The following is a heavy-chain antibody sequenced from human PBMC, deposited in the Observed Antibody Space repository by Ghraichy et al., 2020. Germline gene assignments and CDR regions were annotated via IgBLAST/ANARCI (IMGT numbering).Heavy chain of an antibody. V-gene: IGHV4-61*02. CDR2: IYTSGST. J-gene: IGHJ5*02. CDR1: GGSISSGSYY. CDR3: ARDMIAAPYNWFDP. Sequence: SETLSLTCTVSGGSISSGSYYWSWIRQPAGKGLEWIGRIYTSGSTNYNPSLESRVTVSVDTSKNQFSLKLSSVTAADTAVYYCARDMIAAPYNWFDPWGQGTLVTVSS. D-gene: IGHD6-13*01.